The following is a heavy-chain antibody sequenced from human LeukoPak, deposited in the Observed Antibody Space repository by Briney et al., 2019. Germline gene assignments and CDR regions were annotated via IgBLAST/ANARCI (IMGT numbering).Heavy chain of an antibody. Sequence: GGSLRLSCAASGLIFSNYEMNWVRQAPGKGLEWVSYISSSGTTTYYADSVKGRFTISRDNAKNSLYLQMNSLRAEETAVYFCARLKVTTEYYYNMDVWGQGTTVTVSS. CDR2: ISSSGTTT. D-gene: IGHD1-14*01. V-gene: IGHV3-48*03. J-gene: IGHJ6*02. CDR3: ARLKVTTEYYYNMDV. CDR1: GLIFSNYE.